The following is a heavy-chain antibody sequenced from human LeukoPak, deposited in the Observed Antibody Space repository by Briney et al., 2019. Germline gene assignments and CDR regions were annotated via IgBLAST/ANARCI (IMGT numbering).Heavy chain of an antibody. CDR1: GFILRSYW. CDR2: IKQDGSEK. CDR3: ATGLWTYDN. V-gene: IGHV3-7*03. J-gene: IGHJ4*02. Sequence: GGSLRLSRVASGFILRSYWMSWVRQAPGKRLEWVANIKQDGSEKHYVDSVKGRFTISRDNAKNSLYLQMNSLRAEDTAMYYCATGLWTYDNWGQGTLVTVSS. D-gene: IGHD2/OR15-2a*01.